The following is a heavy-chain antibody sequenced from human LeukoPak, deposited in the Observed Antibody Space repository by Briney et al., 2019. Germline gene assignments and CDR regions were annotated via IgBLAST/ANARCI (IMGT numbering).Heavy chain of an antibody. D-gene: IGHD1-26*01. V-gene: IGHV1-69*04. Sequence: GSSVKVSCKASGGTFSSYAISWVRQAPGQGLEWMGRIIPILGIANYAQKFQGRVTITADKSTSTAYMELSSLRSGDTAVYYCARDHSGSYGVVPYYGMDVWGQGTTVTVSS. CDR1: GGTFSSYA. CDR2: IIPILGIA. J-gene: IGHJ6*02. CDR3: ARDHSGSYGVVPYYGMDV.